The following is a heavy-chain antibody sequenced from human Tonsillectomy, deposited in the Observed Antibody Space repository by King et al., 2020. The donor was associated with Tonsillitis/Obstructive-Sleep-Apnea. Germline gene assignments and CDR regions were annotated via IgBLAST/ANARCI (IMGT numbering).Heavy chain of an antibody. CDR3: ARELRSVSGELYY. D-gene: IGHD1-14*01. V-gene: IGHV3-64*01. J-gene: IGHJ4*02. Sequence: VQLVESGGGLVQPGGSLRLSCEASGFIFSRYAMHWVRQAPGKGLEYVSAINFNGGRTYYGNAVRGRFIISRDNSKNTLYLQMGSLRAEDMAVYYCARELRSVSGELYYWGQGTLVTVSS. CDR2: INFNGGRT. CDR1: GFIFSRYA.